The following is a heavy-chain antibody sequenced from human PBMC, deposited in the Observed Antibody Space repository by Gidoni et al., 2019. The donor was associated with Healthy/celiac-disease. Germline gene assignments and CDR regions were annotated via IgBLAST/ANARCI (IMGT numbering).Heavy chain of an antibody. D-gene: IGHD4-17*01. CDR3: TGGHEYGDYFGY. CDR1: GFTFSNAW. J-gene: IGHJ4*02. CDR2: IKSKTDGGTT. Sequence: EVQLVESGGGLVKPGGSLRLSCAASGFTFSNAWMSWVRQAPGKGLEWVGRIKSKTDGGTTDYAAPVKGRFTISRDDSKNTLYLQMNSLKTEDTAVYYCTGGHEYGDYFGYWGQGTLVTVSS. V-gene: IGHV3-15*01.